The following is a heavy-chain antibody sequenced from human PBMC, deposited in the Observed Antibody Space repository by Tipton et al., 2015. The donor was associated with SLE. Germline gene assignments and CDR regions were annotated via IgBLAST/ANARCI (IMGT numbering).Heavy chain of an antibody. J-gene: IGHJ4*02. V-gene: IGHV4-31*03. CDR1: GGSISSGGYY. CDR2: IYYSGST. D-gene: IGHD5-12*01. Sequence: TLSLTCTVSGGSISSGGYYWSWIRQHPGKGLEWIGYIYYSGSTYYNPSLKSRVTISVDTSKNQFSLKLSSVTAADTAVYYCARWVSGYADYWGQGTLVTVSS. CDR3: ARWVSGYADY.